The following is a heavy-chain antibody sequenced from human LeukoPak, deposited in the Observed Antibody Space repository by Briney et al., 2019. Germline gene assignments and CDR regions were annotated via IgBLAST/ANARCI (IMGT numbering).Heavy chain of an antibody. V-gene: IGHV4-59*01. CDR3: ARAHSGYDYVFWGVFWFDP. CDR2: IYYSGST. D-gene: IGHD5-12*01. J-gene: IGHJ5*02. CDR1: GGSISSYY. Sequence: KPSETLSLTCTVSGGSISSYYWSWIRQPPGKGLEWIGYIYYSGSTNYNPSLKSRVTISVDTSKNQFSLKLSSVTAADTAVYYCARAHSGYDYVFWGVFWFDPWGQGTLVTVSS.